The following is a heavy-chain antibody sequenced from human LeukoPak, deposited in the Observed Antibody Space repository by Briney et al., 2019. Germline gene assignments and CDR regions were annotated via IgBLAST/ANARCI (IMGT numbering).Heavy chain of an antibody. V-gene: IGHV4-34*01. Sequence: SETLSLTCAVYGGSFSGYYWSWIRQPPGKGLEWIGEINHSGSTNYNPSLKGRVTISLDTSKNQFSLKLSSVTAADTAVYYCAGHHPRNTVDFWGQGTLVTVSS. CDR1: GGSFSGYY. J-gene: IGHJ4*02. CDR3: AGHHPRNTVDF. D-gene: IGHD2-8*02. CDR2: INHSGST.